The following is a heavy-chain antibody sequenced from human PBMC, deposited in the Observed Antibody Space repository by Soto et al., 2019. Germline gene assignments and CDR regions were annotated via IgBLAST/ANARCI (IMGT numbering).Heavy chain of an antibody. Sequence: GASVKVSCKASGFSFTGYYIHWLRQAPGQGLEWMGWINAHSGGTEYAQKFQGRVTLTRDTSIATAYLTLTSLTSDDMALYYCAKDLTRQLAYWLDPWGQGTLVTVSS. V-gene: IGHV1-2*02. CDR2: INAHSGGT. J-gene: IGHJ5*02. CDR1: GFSFTGYY. CDR3: AKDLTRQLAYWLDP. D-gene: IGHD6-6*01.